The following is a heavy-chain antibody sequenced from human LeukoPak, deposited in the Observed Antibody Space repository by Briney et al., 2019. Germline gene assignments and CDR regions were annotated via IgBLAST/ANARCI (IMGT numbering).Heavy chain of an antibody. CDR1: GGSISSYY. CDR3: ARVGNYYDSSGYYYGRDPNYYYYMDV. D-gene: IGHD3-22*01. Sequence: SETLSLTCTVSGGSISSYYWSWIRQPPGKGLEWIGYIYYSGSTNYNPSLKSRVTISVDTSKNQFSLKLSSVTAADTAVYYCARVGNYYDSSGYYYGRDPNYYYYMDVWGKGTTVTISS. J-gene: IGHJ6*03. V-gene: IGHV4-59*01. CDR2: IYYSGST.